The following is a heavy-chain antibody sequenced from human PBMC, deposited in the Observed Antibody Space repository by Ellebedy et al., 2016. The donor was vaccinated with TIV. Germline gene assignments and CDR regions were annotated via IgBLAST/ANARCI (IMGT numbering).Heavy chain of an antibody. J-gene: IGHJ4*02. V-gene: IGHV4-61*01. CDR3: ARGYAGYDFDH. CDR1: GTTLTTGSYY. CDR2: GYYTGAT. D-gene: IGHD5-12*01. Sequence: MPGGSLRLSCTVSGTTLTTGSYYWSWVRQPPGQRLEWIGYGYYTGATRNSHSLKSRVTISLSTSQNQFSLNLNSVTAADKAVYYCARGYAGYDFDHWGQGILVTVSS.